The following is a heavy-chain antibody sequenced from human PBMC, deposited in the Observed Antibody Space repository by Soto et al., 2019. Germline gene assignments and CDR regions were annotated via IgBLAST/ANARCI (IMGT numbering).Heavy chain of an antibody. D-gene: IGHD3-22*01. CDR1: GCTFSSYA. CDR2: ISGSGDST. CDR3: AKDLAWAITTYYALAFDY. Sequence: GGSLRLSCAASGCTFSSYAISWVRQTPGKGLEWVSAISGSGDSTYYADSVKGRFTISRDNSKNTLYLQMNSLRAEDTALYNCAKDLAWAITTYYALAFDYWGQETLVTVS. V-gene: IGHV3-23*01. J-gene: IGHJ4*02.